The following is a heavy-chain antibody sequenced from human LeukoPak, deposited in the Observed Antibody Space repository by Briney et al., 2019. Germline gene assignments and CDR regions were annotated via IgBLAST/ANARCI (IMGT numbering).Heavy chain of an antibody. D-gene: IGHD4-23*01. V-gene: IGHV3-53*01. J-gene: IGHJ4*02. CDR3: ARRAGGYSHPYDY. CDR1: GFTVSSNY. Sequence: GGSLRLSCAASGFTVSSNYMSWVRQAPGKGPEWVSVIYSGGSTYYADSVKGRFTISRDNSKNTLYLQMNSLGAEDTAVYYCARRAGGYSHPYDYWGQGILVTVSS. CDR2: IYSGGST.